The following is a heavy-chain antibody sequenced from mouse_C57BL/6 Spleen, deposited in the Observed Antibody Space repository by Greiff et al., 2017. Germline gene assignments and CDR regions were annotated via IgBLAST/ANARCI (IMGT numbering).Heavy chain of an antibody. CDR2: ISSGGDYI. Sequence: EVMLVESGEGLVKPGGSLKLSCAASGFTFSSYAMSWVRQTPEKRLEWVAYISSGGDYIYYADTVKGRFTISRDNARNTLYLQMSSLKSEDTAMYYCTRGTTVVATGDYAMDYWGQGTSVTVSS. CDR1: GFTFSSYA. CDR3: TRGTTVVATGDYAMDY. D-gene: IGHD1-1*01. V-gene: IGHV5-9-1*02. J-gene: IGHJ4*01.